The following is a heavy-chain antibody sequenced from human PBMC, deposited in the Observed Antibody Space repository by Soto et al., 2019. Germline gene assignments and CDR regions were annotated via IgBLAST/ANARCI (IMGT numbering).Heavy chain of an antibody. CDR3: ARLGAYYQALDS. Sequence: SETLSLTCTVSGGSISSGDYYWSWVRQSPGKGLEWIGYIYYAGTTTYNPSLKSRITISLDTSQNEVSLKLSSVTAADTAVYYCARLGAYYQALDSWGRGTLVTVPS. CDR2: IYYAGTT. V-gene: IGHV4-61*08. CDR1: GGSISSGDYY. D-gene: IGHD3-22*01. J-gene: IGHJ4*02.